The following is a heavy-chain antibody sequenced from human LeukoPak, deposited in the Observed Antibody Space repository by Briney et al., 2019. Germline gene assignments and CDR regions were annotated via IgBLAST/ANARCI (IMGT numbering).Heavy chain of an antibody. D-gene: IGHD2-15*01. J-gene: IGHJ4*02. CDR3: AKAPPGGGVVAARSYSDY. Sequence: GGSLRLSCAASGFTFNNYAMNWVRQTPGGRLEWVSFIGISSGPLLYADSVKGRFTISRDNAKASVYLQMNRLRAEDTAVYYCAKAPPGGGVVAARSYSDYWGQGTLVTVSS. V-gene: IGHV3-48*04. CDR1: GFTFNNYA. CDR2: IGISSGPL.